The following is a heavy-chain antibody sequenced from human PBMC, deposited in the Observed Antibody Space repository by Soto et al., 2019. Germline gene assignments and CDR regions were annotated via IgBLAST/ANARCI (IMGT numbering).Heavy chain of an antibody. V-gene: IGHV4-31*03. CDR2: FYSSGSI. Sequence: QIELQEPGPGLVKPSQTLSLTCFVSGYFIGAGGYYWSWIRHHPGKGLEWIGSFYSSGSIIYNPSLRSRVSITGDMSTNHFSMSLTSVTAADTARYYCARMYSSGSGWFNPWGQGTLVTVSS. CDR1: GYFIGAGGYY. J-gene: IGHJ5*02. CDR3: ARMYSSGSGWFNP. D-gene: IGHD6-19*01.